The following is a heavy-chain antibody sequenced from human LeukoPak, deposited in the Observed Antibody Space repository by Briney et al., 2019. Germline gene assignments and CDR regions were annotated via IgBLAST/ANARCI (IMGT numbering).Heavy chain of an antibody. D-gene: IGHD3-16*01. CDR2: INPNSGGT. V-gene: IGHV1-2*02. CDR3: ARDRPNYDYVWGSPLDAFDI. J-gene: IGHJ3*02. CDR1: GYTFTGYY. Sequence: ASVKVSCKASGYTFTGYYMHWVRQAPGQGLEWMGWINPNSGGTNYAQKFQGRGTMTRDTSISTAYMELSRLRSDDTAVYYCARDRPNYDYVWGSPLDAFDIWGQGTMVTVSS.